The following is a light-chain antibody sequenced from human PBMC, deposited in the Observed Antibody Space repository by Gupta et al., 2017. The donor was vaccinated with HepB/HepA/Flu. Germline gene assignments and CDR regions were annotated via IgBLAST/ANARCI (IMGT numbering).Light chain of an antibody. Sequence: VMSPPPATLSVSPGERATLSCRASQSVSSNLAWYQQKPGQAPRLLIYGASTRATGIPARFSGSGSGTEFTLTISSLQSEDFAVYYCQQYNNWPPWTFGQGTKVEIK. CDR1: QSVSSN. J-gene: IGKJ1*01. CDR3: QQYNNWPPWT. V-gene: IGKV3-15*01. CDR2: GAS.